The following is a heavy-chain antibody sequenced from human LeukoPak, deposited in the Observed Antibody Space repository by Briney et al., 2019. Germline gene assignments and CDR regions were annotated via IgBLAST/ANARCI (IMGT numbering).Heavy chain of an antibody. J-gene: IGHJ4*02. V-gene: IGHV1-69*06. CDR3: ARQRFDSSGYFSYFDY. CDR1: GGTFSSYA. CDR2: IIPIFGTP. D-gene: IGHD3-22*01. Sequence: GASVKVSCKASGGTFSSYAISWVRQAPGQGLEWMGGIIPIFGTPNYAQKFQGRVTITAEKSTSTTYMELSSLRSEDTAVYYCARQRFDSSGYFSYFDYWGQGTLVTVSS.